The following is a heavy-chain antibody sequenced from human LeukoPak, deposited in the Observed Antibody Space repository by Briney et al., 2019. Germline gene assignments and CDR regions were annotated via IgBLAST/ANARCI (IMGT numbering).Heavy chain of an antibody. Sequence: SETLSLTCAVYGGPFSGYYWSWIRPPPGKGLAWIGEGNPSGSSNYNPPLKSRVTISVDTSKNQFSLKLSSVTAADTAVYYCGRELSGSYSGYPTRDYWGQGTLVTVSS. J-gene: IGHJ4*02. CDR2: GNPSGSS. CDR1: GGPFSGYY. D-gene: IGHD5-12*01. V-gene: IGHV4-34*01. CDR3: GRELSGSYSGYPTRDY.